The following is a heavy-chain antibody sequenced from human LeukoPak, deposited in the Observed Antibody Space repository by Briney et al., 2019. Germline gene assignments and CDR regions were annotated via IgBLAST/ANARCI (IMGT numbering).Heavy chain of an antibody. Sequence: PSETLSLTCSVSGGSISNYYWSWIRQSPGKGPEWIGYIYNSGSTNYNPSLKSRVTISLDTSKNQFSLKLSSVTAADTAVYYCARGKIVGDWFDPWGQGTLVTVSS. D-gene: IGHD2-15*01. CDR2: IYNSGST. J-gene: IGHJ5*02. CDR1: GGSISNYY. CDR3: ARGKIVGDWFDP. V-gene: IGHV4-59*12.